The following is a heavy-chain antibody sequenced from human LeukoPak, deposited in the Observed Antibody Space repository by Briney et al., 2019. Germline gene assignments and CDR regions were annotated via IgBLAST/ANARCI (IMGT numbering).Heavy chain of an antibody. CDR2: TSYDGSNH. CDR1: GFSFSNFA. V-gene: IGHV3-30-3*01. CDR3: GGDPSTPPGSPNWAANLFGP. J-gene: IGHJ5*02. D-gene: IGHD1-1*01. Sequence: PGRSLRLSCAASGFSFSNFAMHWVRQSPGKGLEWVALTSYDGSNHFYTDSVKGRFTISRDSSKNMLYLQMDSLGPDDTAIYYLGGDPSTPPGSPNWAANLFGPWGPGNPGHRLL.